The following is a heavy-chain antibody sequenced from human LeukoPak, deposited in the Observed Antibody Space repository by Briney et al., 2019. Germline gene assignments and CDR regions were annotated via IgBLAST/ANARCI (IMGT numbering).Heavy chain of an antibody. V-gene: IGHV1-69*05. Sequence: ASVKVSCKASGGTFSSYAISWVRQAPGQGLEWMGGIIPIFGTANYAQKFQGRVTITTDESTSTAYMELSSLRSEDTAVYYCARGDIVVVVAATLLHAFDIWGQGTMVSVSS. CDR1: GGTFSSYA. D-gene: IGHD2-15*01. J-gene: IGHJ3*02. CDR3: ARGDIVVVVAATLLHAFDI. CDR2: IIPIFGTA.